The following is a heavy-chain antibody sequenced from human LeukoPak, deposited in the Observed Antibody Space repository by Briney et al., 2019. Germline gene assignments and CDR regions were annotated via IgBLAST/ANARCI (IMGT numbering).Heavy chain of an antibody. CDR3: ARVRQQWLAAYYFDY. V-gene: IGHV5-51*01. CDR2: IYPGDSDT. Sequence: GESLKISCKGSGYSFTSYWIGWVRQMPGKGLEWMGIIYPGDSDTRYSPSFQGQVTISADKSISTAYLQWSSLKASDTAMYYCARVRQQWLAAYYFDYWGQGTPVTVSS. CDR1: GYSFTSYW. J-gene: IGHJ4*02. D-gene: IGHD6-19*01.